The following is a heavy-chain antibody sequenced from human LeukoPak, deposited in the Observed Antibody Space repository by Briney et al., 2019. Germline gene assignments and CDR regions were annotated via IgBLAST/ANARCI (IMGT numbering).Heavy chain of an antibody. V-gene: IGHV3-23*01. CDR3: ARGHTSGWFYFDL. J-gene: IGHJ4*02. Sequence: GGSLRLSCAASGFTFSSYALSWVRQAPGKGLEWVSAVSRSGDRTYYADSVKGRCTISRDNSKNTLGLQMNSLRAEDTAVYYCARGHTSGWFYFDLWGLGTLVTVSS. CDR2: VSRSGDRT. CDR1: GFTFSSYA. D-gene: IGHD6-19*01.